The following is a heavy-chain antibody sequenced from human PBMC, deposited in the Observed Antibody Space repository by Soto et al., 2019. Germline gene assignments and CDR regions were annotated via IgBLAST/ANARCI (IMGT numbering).Heavy chain of an antibody. J-gene: IGHJ4*02. D-gene: IGHD3-22*01. CDR1: GFTCSSYV. V-gene: IGHV3-23*01. CDR3: AKGLYDISGYYLPN. Sequence: GGSLRLSCAASGFTCSSYVMSWVRQAPGKGLEWVASISSSGGTPYYADSVEDRFTISRDNSRDTLYLQMHSLRAEDTAVYFLAKGLYDISGYYLPNWGQGTLVTVS. CDR2: ISSSGGTP.